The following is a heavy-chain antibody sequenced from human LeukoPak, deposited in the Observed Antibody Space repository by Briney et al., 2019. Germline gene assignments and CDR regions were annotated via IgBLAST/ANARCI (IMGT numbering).Heavy chain of an antibody. CDR3: ARGPDYYDSSGYYGPSDY. J-gene: IGHJ4*02. CDR1: GGSFSGYY. V-gene: IGHV4-34*01. Sequence: SETLSLTCAVYGGSFSGYYWSWIRQPPGKGLEWIGEINHSGSTNYNPSLKSRVTISVDTSKNQFSLKLSSVTAADTAVYYCARGPDYYDSSGYYGPSDYWGQGTLVTVPS. D-gene: IGHD3-22*01. CDR2: INHSGST.